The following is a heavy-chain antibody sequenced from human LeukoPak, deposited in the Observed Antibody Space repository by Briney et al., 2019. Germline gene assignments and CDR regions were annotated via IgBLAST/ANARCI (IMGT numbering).Heavy chain of an antibody. V-gene: IGHV4-4*07. D-gene: IGHD6-19*01. J-gene: IGHJ4*02. CDR2: IYAGGST. Sequence: SETLSLTCTVSNASIDTHYWNWIRQPAGKELEWIGRIYAGGSTNYNPSLKSRLTMSAVTSKNQFFLRLTSVTAADTAVYYCARGEQWLMDYWGQGTLVTVSS. CDR3: ARGEQWLMDY. CDR1: NASIDTHY.